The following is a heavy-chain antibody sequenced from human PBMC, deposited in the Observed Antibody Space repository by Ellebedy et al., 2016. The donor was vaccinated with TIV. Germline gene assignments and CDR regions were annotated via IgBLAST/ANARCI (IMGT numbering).Heavy chain of an antibody. J-gene: IGHJ4*02. D-gene: IGHD1-26*01. V-gene: IGHV3-66*01. CDR3: ARDGYSGSYYYFDY. CDR1: GFTVSSNY. Sequence: GESLKISCAASGFTVSSNYMSWVRQAPGKGLEWVSVIYSGGSTYYADSVKGRFNISRDNSKNTLYLQMNSLRAEDTAVYYCARDGYSGSYYYFDYWGQGTLVTVSS. CDR2: IYSGGST.